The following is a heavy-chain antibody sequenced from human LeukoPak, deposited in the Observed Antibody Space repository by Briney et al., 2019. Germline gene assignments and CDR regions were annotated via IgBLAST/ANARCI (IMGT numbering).Heavy chain of an antibody. CDR3: ARDPRWLFDY. V-gene: IGHV3-48*03. Sequence: GGSLRLSCTASEFTFSSYEMNWVRQAPGKGLEWVSYISGGGDTTLYADSVKSRFTTSRDNAKKSLYLQMTSLRAEDTAVYYCARDPRWLFDYWGQGTLVSVSS. D-gene: IGHD3-16*02. CDR1: EFTFSSYE. CDR2: ISGGGDTT. J-gene: IGHJ4*02.